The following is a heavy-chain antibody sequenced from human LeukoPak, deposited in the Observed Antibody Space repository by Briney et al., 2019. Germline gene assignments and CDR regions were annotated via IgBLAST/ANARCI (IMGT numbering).Heavy chain of an antibody. CDR1: GYSFINNG. Sequence: ASVKDSCKASGYSFINNGINWVRQAPGQGLEWMGWSSPYNGNTNFAQKLQGRVTLTTDTSTSTAYLELRSLRTDDTAVYYCARGETRNDYWGQGTLVTVSS. J-gene: IGHJ4*02. V-gene: IGHV1-18*01. CDR2: SSPYNGNT. CDR3: ARGETRNDY. D-gene: IGHD3-16*01.